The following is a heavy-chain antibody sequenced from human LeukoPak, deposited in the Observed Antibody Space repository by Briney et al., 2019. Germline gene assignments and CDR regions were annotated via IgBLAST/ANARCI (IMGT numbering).Heavy chain of an antibody. J-gene: IGHJ6*04. D-gene: IGHD3-10*02. CDR3: AELGITMIGGV. Sequence: PSETLSLTCAVYGGSFSGYYWSWIRQPPGRGLEWIGEINHSGSTNYNPSLKSRVTISVDTSKNQFSLKLSSVTAADTAVYYCAELGITMIGGVWGKGTTVTISS. CDR2: INHSGST. V-gene: IGHV4-34*01. CDR1: GGSFSGYY.